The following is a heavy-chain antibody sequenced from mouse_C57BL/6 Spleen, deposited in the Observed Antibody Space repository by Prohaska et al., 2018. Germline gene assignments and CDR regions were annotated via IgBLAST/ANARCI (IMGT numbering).Heavy chain of an antibody. CDR1: GFTFSGFW. CDR3: MTYGSSYWYNDG. Sequence: EVQLLETGGGLVQPGGSRGLSCEGSGFTFSGFWMSWVRQTPGKTLAWIGDINSDGNAINYAPSIKDRFTIFRDNDKSTLYLQMSNVRSEDTDTYFCMTYGSSYWYNDGWGTGVNGTVS. V-gene: IGHV11-2*01. D-gene: IGHD1-1*01. CDR2: INSDGNAI. J-gene: IGHJ1*03.